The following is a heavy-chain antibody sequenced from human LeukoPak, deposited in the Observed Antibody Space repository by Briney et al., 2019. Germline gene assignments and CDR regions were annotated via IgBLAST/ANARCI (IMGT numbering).Heavy chain of an antibody. Sequence: GGSLRLSCAASGFTFNNYWMSCVRQAPGKGLEWVANIKQDGSEKYYVDSVRGRFTISRDNARNSLFVQMNNLRAEDTAIYYCARGYSDYGGQDFDYWGQGTLITVSS. J-gene: IGHJ4*02. CDR2: IKQDGSEK. V-gene: IGHV3-7*04. CDR1: GFTFNNYW. CDR3: ARGYSDYGGQDFDY. D-gene: IGHD4-11*01.